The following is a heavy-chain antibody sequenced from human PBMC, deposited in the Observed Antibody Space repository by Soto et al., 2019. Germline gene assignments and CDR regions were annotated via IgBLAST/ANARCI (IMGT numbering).Heavy chain of an antibody. J-gene: IGHJ5*02. D-gene: IGHD5-12*01. CDR2: ISSSSSYI. V-gene: IGHV3-21*01. CDR3: ARGLILGGYDH. Sequence: GGSLRLSCAASGFTFSSYSMNWVRQAPGKGLEWVSSISSSSSYIYYADSVKGRFTISRDNAKNSLYLQMNSLRAEDTAVYYCARGLILGGYDHWGQGTLVTVSS. CDR1: GFTFSSYS.